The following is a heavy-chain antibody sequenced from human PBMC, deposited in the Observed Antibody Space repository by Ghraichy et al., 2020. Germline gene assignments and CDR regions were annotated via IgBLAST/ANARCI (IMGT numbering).Heavy chain of an antibody. V-gene: IGHV4-34*01. D-gene: IGHD2-8*02. J-gene: IGHJ4*02. CDR3: ARGSWGSGHCTGGVCFYFDY. CDR1: GGSFSGYY. Sequence: SETLSLTCAVYGGSFSGYYWSWIRQPPGKGLEWIGEINHSESTNYNPSLKSRVTISVDTSKNQFSLKLSSVTAADTAVYYCARGSWGSGHCTGGVCFYFDYWGQGTLVTVSS. CDR2: INHSEST.